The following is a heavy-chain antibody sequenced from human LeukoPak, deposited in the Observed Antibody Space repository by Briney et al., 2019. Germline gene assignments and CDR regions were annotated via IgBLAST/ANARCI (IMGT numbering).Heavy chain of an antibody. V-gene: IGHV3-11*01. CDR2: ISSSGSTI. D-gene: IGHD3-9*01. CDR3: ARDERYFDWLRGVYGMDV. J-gene: IGHJ6*02. CDR1: GFTFSDYY. Sequence: GGSLRLSCAASGFTFSDYYMSWIRQAPGKGLEWVSYISSSGSTIYYADSVKGRFTISRDNAKNSLYLQMNSLRAEDTAVYYCARDERYFDWLRGVYGMDVWGQGTTVTVSS.